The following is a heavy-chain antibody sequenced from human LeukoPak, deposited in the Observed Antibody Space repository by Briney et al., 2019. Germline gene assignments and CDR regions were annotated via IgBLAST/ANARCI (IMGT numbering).Heavy chain of an antibody. D-gene: IGHD3-10*01. CDR2: VHYSESA. J-gene: IGHJ5*02. CDR1: GGSVSTTSHY. Sequence: PSETLSLTCTVSGGSVSTTSHYWAWIRQPPGKGLEWIGNVHYSESAQYNPTLESRVSISVDSTSDLFSLKLSSVTAADTAVYYCARSRFGELNWFDPWGQGTLVTVSS. V-gene: IGHV4-39*01. CDR3: ARSRFGELNWFDP.